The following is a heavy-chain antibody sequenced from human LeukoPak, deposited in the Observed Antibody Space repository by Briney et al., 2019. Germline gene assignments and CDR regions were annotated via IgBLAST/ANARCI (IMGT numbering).Heavy chain of an antibody. CDR1: GGSINSHY. Sequence: SETLSLTCTVSGGSINSHYWSWIRQPPGKGLEWIGYVYYSGSTYYNPSLKSRVTISVDTSKNQFSLKLSSVTAADTAVYYCARHAAMTYLIVDYWGQGTLVTVSS. D-gene: IGHD2-2*01. V-gene: IGHV4-59*04. CDR2: VYYSGST. J-gene: IGHJ4*02. CDR3: ARHAAMTYLIVDY.